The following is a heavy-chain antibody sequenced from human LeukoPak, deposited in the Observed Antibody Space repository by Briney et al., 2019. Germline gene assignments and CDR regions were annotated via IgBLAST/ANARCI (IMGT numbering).Heavy chain of an antibody. V-gene: IGHV3-23*01. CDR3: AELGITTIGGV. J-gene: IGHJ6*04. CDR1: GFTFSNYA. D-gene: IGHD3-10*02. Sequence: GGSLRLSCAASGFTFSNYAMSWVRQAPGKGLEWVSGMSGSGGSTYYADSVKGRFTISRDNSKNTLYLQMNSLRAEDTAVYYCAELGITTIGGVWGKGTTVTISS. CDR2: MSGSGGST.